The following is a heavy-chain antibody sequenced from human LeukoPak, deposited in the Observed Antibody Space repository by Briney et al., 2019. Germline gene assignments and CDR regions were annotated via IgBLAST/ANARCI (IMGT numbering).Heavy chain of an antibody. Sequence: GGSLRLSCAASGFTFRSYWMSWVRQTPGKGLEWVANINQGGSVQYYMDSVKGRFTISRDDAKNSLYVQMNSLRDEDTAVYYCARVEYSGWNLEYWGQGTLVTVSS. CDR1: GFTFRSYW. CDR3: ARVEYSGWNLEY. J-gene: IGHJ4*02. V-gene: IGHV3-7*01. D-gene: IGHD5-12*01. CDR2: INQGGSVQ.